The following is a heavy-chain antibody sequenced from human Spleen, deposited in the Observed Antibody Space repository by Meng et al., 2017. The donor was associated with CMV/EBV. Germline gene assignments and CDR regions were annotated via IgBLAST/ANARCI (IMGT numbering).Heavy chain of an antibody. CDR3: VREAYSTNWNPFDY. Sequence: GESLKISCAASGFTFSSYSMNWVRQAPGKGLEWVSSISSSSSYIYYADSVKGRFTISRDNAKSTLYLQMNSLRAEDTAVYYCVREAYSTNWNPFDYWGQGTLVTVSS. V-gene: IGHV3-21*01. J-gene: IGHJ4*02. CDR1: GFTFSSYS. CDR2: ISSSSSYI. D-gene: IGHD6-13*01.